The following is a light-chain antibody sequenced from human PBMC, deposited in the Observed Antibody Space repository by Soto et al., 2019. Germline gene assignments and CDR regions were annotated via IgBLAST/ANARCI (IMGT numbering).Light chain of an antibody. V-gene: IGLV1-47*02. CDR3: AAWDDSLSGGV. CDR1: SSNIGANS. J-gene: IGLJ2*01. Sequence: QSVLTQPPSASGTPGQRVTMSCFGSSSNIGANSVNWYQQLPGTAPKVLIYSTNQRPSGVPDRFSGSKSGTSASLAISGLRSEDEADYCCAAWDDSLSGGVFGGGTKLTVL. CDR2: STN.